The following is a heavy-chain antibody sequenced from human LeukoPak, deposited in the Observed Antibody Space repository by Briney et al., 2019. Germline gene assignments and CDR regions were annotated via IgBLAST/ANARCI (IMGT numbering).Heavy chain of an antibody. J-gene: IGHJ6*02. CDR3: AKDGTNSSWFYYYYYGMDV. Sequence: GGSLGLSCAASGFTFSSYAMSWVRQAPGKGLEWVSAISGSGDSTYYADSVKGRFTISRDNSKNTLYLQMNSLRAEDTAVYYCAKDGTNSSWFYYYYYGMDVWGQGTTVTVSS. CDR1: GFTFSSYA. V-gene: IGHV3-23*01. CDR2: ISGSGDST. D-gene: IGHD6-13*01.